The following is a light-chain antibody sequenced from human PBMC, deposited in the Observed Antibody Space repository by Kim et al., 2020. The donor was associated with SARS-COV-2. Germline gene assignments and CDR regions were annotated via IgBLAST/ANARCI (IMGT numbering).Light chain of an antibody. V-gene: IGKV1-17*03. Sequence: SVGARVTISCRASQDIRGSLAWFQQKPGKVPKCLIYAASSLRDGVPSRFSGSGFRTDFTLTINSLHPDDFATYYCLQHNTYPQTFGQGTKLEI. J-gene: IGKJ2*01. CDR2: AAS. CDR1: QDIRGS. CDR3: LQHNTYPQT.